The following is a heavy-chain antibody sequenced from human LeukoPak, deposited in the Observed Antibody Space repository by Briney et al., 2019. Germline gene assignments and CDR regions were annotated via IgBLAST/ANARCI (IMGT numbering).Heavy chain of an antibody. D-gene: IGHD3-10*01. J-gene: IGHJ4*02. CDR3: ARVMVRGVRVDYFDY. CDR1: GGTFSSYA. CDR2: IIPIFGTA. V-gene: IGHV1-69*13. Sequence: SVNVSCKASGGTFSSYAISWVRQAPGQGLEWMGGIIPIFGTANYAQKFQGRVTITADESTSTAYMELSSLRSEDTAVYYCARVMVRGVRVDYFDYWGQGTLVTVSS.